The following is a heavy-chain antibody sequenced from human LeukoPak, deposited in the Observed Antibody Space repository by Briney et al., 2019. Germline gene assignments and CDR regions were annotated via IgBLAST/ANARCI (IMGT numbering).Heavy chain of an antibody. Sequence: GGSLRLSCAASGFTFSSYAMHWVRQAPGKGLEWVAVISYDGSNKYYADSVKGRFTISRDNSKNTLYLQMYSLRAEDTAVYYCARDPDVMYSSGWLDYWGQGTLVTVSS. CDR1: GFTFSSYA. CDR2: ISYDGSNK. J-gene: IGHJ4*02. V-gene: IGHV3-30*04. CDR3: ARDPDVMYSSGWLDY. D-gene: IGHD6-19*01.